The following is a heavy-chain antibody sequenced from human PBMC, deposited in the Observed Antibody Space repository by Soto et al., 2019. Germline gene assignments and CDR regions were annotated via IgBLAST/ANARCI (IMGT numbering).Heavy chain of an antibody. CDR1: GGSFSGYY. J-gene: IGHJ4*02. V-gene: IGHV4-34*01. CDR2: INHSGST. D-gene: IGHD3-10*01. Sequence: SETLSLTCAVYGGSFSGYYWSWIRQPPGKGLEWIGEINHSGSTNYNPSLKSRVTISVDTSKNQFSLKLSSVTAADTAVYYCARDSITMVRGVIQFDYWGQGTLVTV. CDR3: ARDSITMVRGVIQFDY.